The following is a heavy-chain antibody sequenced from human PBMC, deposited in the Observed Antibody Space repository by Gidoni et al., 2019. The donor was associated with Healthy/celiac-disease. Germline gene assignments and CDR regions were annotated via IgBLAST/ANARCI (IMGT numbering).Heavy chain of an antibody. V-gene: IGHV3-23*01. CDR3: AKGDRITGTTSYDY. Sequence: EVQLLASGGGLVQPGGSLRLSCAASGFPFSTYAMTWVRQAPGKGPEGVSGISGSGDSTYYADSVKGRFTISRDNSKNTLYLQMNSLGAEDTAVFYCAKGDRITGTTSYDYWGQGTLVTVSS. CDR2: ISGSGDST. CDR1: GFPFSTYA. D-gene: IGHD1-7*01. J-gene: IGHJ4*02.